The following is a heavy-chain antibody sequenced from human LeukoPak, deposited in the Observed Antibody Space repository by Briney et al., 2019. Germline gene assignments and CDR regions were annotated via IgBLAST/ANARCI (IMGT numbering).Heavy chain of an antibody. CDR2: ISYDGSNK. V-gene: IGHV3-30-3*01. CDR3: ARDLGGSYDY. CDR1: GFTFSSYA. J-gene: IGHJ4*02. D-gene: IGHD2-15*01. Sequence: PGRSLRLSCAASGFTFSSYAMHWVRQAPGKGLEWVAVISYDGSNKYYADSVKGRFTISRDNSKNTLYLQMNSLRAEDTAVYYCARDLGGSYDYWGQGTLVTVSP.